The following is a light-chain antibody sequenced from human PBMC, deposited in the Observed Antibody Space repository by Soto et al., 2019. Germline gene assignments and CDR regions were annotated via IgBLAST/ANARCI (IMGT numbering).Light chain of an antibody. CDR2: DVS. CDR3: SSYTSSTTLYV. V-gene: IGLV2-14*01. Sequence: QSVLTQPASVSGSPGQSITISCTGTSSDVGGYNYVSWYQQHPGKVPKLMIYDVSIRPSGVSHRFSGSKSGNTASLTISGLLAEDEADYYCSSYTSSTTLYVFGTGTKVTVL. CDR1: SSDVGGYNY. J-gene: IGLJ1*01.